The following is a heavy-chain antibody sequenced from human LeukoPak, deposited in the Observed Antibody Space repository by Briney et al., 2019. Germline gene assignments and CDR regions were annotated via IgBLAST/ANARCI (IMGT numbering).Heavy chain of an antibody. CDR2: IRQDGSEK. Sequence: PGGSLRLSCAASGFTFSSYWMSWVRQAPGKGLEWVANIRQDGSEKYYVDSVKGRFTISRDSAKNSLYLQLNSLRAEDTAVYYCAGCAGNSCYFDYWGQGTLVIVSS. V-gene: IGHV3-7*01. CDR1: GFTFSSYW. CDR3: AGCAGNSCYFDY. J-gene: IGHJ4*02. D-gene: IGHD5-12*01.